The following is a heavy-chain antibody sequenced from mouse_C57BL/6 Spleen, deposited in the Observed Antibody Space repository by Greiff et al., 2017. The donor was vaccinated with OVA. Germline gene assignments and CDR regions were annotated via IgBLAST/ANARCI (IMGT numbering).Heavy chain of an antibody. J-gene: IGHJ2*01. CDR3: ARKDDGYHNYFDY. V-gene: IGHV1-69*01. D-gene: IGHD2-3*01. Sequence: QVQLQQSGAELVMPGASVKLSCKASGYTFTSYWMHWVKQRPGQGLEWIGEIDPSDSYTNYNQKFKGKSTLTVDKSSSTAYMQLSSLTSEDSAVYYCARKDDGYHNYFDYWGQGTTLTVSS. CDR1: GYTFTSYW. CDR2: IDPSDSYT.